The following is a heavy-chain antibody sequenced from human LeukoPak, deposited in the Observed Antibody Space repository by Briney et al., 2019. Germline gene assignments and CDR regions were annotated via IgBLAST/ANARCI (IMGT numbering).Heavy chain of an antibody. V-gene: IGHV3-23*01. D-gene: IGHD3-10*01. CDR2: ISGSGGST. Sequence: GGSLRLSCAASGFTFSSYAMSWVRQAPGKGLEWVSAISGSGGSTYYADSVKGRFTISRDNSKNTLYLQMNSLRAEDTAVYYCAKRGPYGSGSYYAFDIWGQGTMVTVSS. J-gene: IGHJ3*02. CDR3: AKRGPYGSGSYYAFDI. CDR1: GFTFSSYA.